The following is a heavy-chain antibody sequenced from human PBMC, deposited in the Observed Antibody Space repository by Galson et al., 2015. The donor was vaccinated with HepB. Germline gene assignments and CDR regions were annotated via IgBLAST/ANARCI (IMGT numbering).Heavy chain of an antibody. CDR1: GFMFSDYG. CDR2: ISSTGTVT. CDR3: ATTPNYYGSGTFSPYHFDY. J-gene: IGHJ4*02. Sequence: SLRLSCAASGFMFSDYGMTWVRQAPGKGLEWLSFISSTGTVTSYADSVKGRFTISRDNTRNLVHLEMNGLSDEDTALYYCATTPNYYGSGTFSPYHFDYWGRGAPVTVSS. D-gene: IGHD3-10*01. V-gene: IGHV3-21*06.